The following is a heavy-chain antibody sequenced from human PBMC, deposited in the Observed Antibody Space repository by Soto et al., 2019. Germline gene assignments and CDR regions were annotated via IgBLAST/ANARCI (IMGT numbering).Heavy chain of an antibody. CDR3: ATDPSRSIGGGTDDY. CDR1: GATFSSYA. J-gene: IGHJ4*02. CDR2: IIPIFGTA. D-gene: IGHD1-26*01. V-gene: IGHV1-69*01. Sequence: QVQLVQSGAEVKKPGSSVKVSCKASGATFSSYAISWVRQAPGQGLEWMGGIIPIFGTANYAQKVQGRVTITADESTRTGYMELSSLRSEDTAVYYCATDPSRSIGGGTDDYWGKGTLVTVSS.